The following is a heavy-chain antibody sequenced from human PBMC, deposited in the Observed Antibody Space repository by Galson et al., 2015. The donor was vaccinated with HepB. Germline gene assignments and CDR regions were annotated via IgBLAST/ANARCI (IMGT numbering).Heavy chain of an antibody. J-gene: IGHJ6*02. V-gene: IGHV4-59*01. Sequence: ETLSLTCTVSGGSISSYYWSWIRQPPGKGLEWIGYIYYSGSTNYNPPLKSRVTISVDTSKNQFSLKLSSVTAADTAVYYCARDLAAAGMSYYYGMDVWGQGTTVTVSS. CDR2: IYYSGST. CDR1: GGSISSYY. D-gene: IGHD6-13*01. CDR3: ARDLAAAGMSYYYGMDV.